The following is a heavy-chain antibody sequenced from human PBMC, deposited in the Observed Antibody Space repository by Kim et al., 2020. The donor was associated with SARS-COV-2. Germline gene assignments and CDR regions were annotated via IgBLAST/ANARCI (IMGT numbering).Heavy chain of an antibody. V-gene: IGHV3-48*02. J-gene: IGHJ4*02. D-gene: IGHD1-26*01. Sequence: SVKGRFTISRDNAKNSLYLQMNSLRDEDTAVYYCARDQRWELLGGYYFDYWGQGTLVTVSS. CDR3: ARDQRWELLGGYYFDY.